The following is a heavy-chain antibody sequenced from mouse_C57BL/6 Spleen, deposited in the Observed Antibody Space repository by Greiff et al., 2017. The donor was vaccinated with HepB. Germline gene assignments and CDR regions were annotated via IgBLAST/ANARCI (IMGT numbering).Heavy chain of an antibody. D-gene: IGHD1-1*01. V-gene: IGHV1-4*01. CDR1: GYTFTSYT. Sequence: QVQLKQSGAELARPGASVKMSCKASGYTFTSYTMHWVKQRPGKGLEWIGYINPSSGYTKYNQKFKDKAKLTADKSSSTAYIQLSSLTSEDSAVYYCARSYYYGSSPYYFDYWGQGTTLTVSS. J-gene: IGHJ2*01. CDR2: INPSSGYT. CDR3: ARSYYYGSSPYYFDY.